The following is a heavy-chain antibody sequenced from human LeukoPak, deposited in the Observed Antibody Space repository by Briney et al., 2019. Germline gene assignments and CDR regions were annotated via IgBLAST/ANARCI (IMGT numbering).Heavy chain of an antibody. CDR3: GRGGEMATINY. CDR1: GYTFTSYA. Sequence: ASVKVSCKTSGYTFTSYAINWVRQATGQGLEWMGWMNHDSANTGFAQKFQGRLTLTRNTSTRAAYMELSSLTSEDTAVYYCGRGGEMATINYWGQGTLVTVSS. J-gene: IGHJ4*02. CDR2: MNHDSANT. D-gene: IGHD5-24*01. V-gene: IGHV1-8*01.